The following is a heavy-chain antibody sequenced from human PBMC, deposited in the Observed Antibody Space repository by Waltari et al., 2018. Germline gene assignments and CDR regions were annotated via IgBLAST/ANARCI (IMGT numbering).Heavy chain of an antibody. CDR2: MNPNSGST. Sequence: QVQLVQSGAEVKKPGASVKVSCKASGYTFTSYDINWVRQATGQGLEWMGWMNPNSGSTGYVQKFQGRVTMTRNTSISTAYMELSSLRSDDTAVYYCARGSDILTGYYSGDVWGKGTTVTVSS. CDR3: ARGSDILTGYYSGDV. CDR1: GYTFTSYD. V-gene: IGHV1-8*01. J-gene: IGHJ6*04. D-gene: IGHD3-9*01.